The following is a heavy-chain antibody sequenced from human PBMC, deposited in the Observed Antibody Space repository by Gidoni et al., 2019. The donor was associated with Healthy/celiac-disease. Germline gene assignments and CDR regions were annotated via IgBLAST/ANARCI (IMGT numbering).Heavy chain of an antibody. D-gene: IGHD3-10*01. CDR2: INHSGST. Sequence: QVQLQQWGAGLLKPSETLSPTCAVYGGSFSGYYWSWIRQPPGKGLEWIGEINHSGSTNYNPSLKSRVTISVDTSKNQFSLKLSSVTAADTAVYYCARSSRAWPRGLVSDAFDIWGQGTMVTVSS. V-gene: IGHV4-34*01. J-gene: IGHJ3*02. CDR3: ARSSRAWPRGLVSDAFDI. CDR1: GGSFSGYY.